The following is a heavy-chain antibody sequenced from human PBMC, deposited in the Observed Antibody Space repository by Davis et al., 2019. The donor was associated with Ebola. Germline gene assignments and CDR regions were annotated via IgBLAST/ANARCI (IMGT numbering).Heavy chain of an antibody. V-gene: IGHV3-74*01. CDR1: GFTFSIYW. J-gene: IGHJ4*02. Sequence: PGGSLRLSCAASGFTFSIYWMHCVRQAPGKGLVWVSRINSDGSTTSYADSVKGRLTISRDNAKNTLYLQMNSLRADDTAVYYCAKTVGGPYFFDYWGQGTLVTVSS. CDR3: AKTVGGPYFFDY. CDR2: INSDGSTT. D-gene: IGHD6-19*01.